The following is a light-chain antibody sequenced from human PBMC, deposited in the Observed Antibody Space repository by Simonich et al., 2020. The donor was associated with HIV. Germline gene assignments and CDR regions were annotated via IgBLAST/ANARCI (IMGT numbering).Light chain of an antibody. V-gene: IGKV3-11*01. J-gene: IGKJ5*01. Sequence: EIVLTQSPATLSLSPGERATLSCRASQCVSTSLAWYQQKPGQAPRLLIYDASNKATGIPAMFSGSGSGTDFTLTISSLEPADFAVYYCQQRSNWITFGQGTRLEIK. CDR3: QQRSNWIT. CDR1: QCVSTS. CDR2: DAS.